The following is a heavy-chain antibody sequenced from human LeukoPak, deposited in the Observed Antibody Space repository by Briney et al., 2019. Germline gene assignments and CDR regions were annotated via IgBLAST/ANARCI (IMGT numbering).Heavy chain of an antibody. CDR1: GGTFSSYA. V-gene: IGHV1-69*04. D-gene: IGHD3-16*02. Sequence: ASVKVSCKASGGTFSSYAISWVRQAPGQGLEWMGRIIPILGIANYAQKFQGRVTITADKSTSTAYMELSSLRSEDTAVYYCARGGNDYVWGSYRSDYWGQGTLVTVSS. CDR2: IIPILGIA. CDR3: ARGGNDYVWGSYRSDY. J-gene: IGHJ4*02.